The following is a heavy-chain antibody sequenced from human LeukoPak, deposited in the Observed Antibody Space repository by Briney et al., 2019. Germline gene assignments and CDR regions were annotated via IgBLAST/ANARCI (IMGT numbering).Heavy chain of an antibody. Sequence: GGSLRLSCAASGFTFDDYAMHWVRHAPGKGLEWVSGISWNSGSIGYADSVKGRFTISRDNAKNSLYLQMNSLRAEDTALYYCAKGLEAGTGGYFDYWGQRTLVTVSS. V-gene: IGHV3-9*01. D-gene: IGHD6-13*01. CDR3: AKGLEAGTGGYFDY. CDR2: ISWNSGSI. J-gene: IGHJ4*02. CDR1: GFTFDDYA.